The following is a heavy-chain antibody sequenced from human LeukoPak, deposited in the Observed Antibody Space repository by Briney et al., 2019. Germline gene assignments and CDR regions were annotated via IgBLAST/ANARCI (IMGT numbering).Heavy chain of an antibody. CDR3: AKDFGIGYSGHFDY. CDR1: GFTFRSHA. Sequence: GGSLRLSCVGSGFTFRSHAMSWVRQAPEKGLEFVSGIYENGGTTYYADSVKGRLSISRDNSKNTLYLQMDSLRGEETAVYYCAKDFGIGYSGHFDYWGQGALVTVSS. J-gene: IGHJ4*02. V-gene: IGHV3-23*01. D-gene: IGHD2-21*01. CDR2: IYENGGTT.